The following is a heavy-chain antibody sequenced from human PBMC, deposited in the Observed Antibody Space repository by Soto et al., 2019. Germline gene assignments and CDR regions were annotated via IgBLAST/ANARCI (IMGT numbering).Heavy chain of an antibody. CDR3: ARIYGILPVHIDC. J-gene: IGHJ4*02. D-gene: IGHD2-15*01. CDR1: GYTFTSYA. Sequence: ASVKVSCKASGYTFTSYAMHWVRQAPGQRLEWMGWINAGNGNTKYSQKFQGRVTITRDTSASTAYMELSSLRSEDTAVYYCARIYGILPVHIDCWGQGTLVTVSS. V-gene: IGHV1-3*01. CDR2: INAGNGNT.